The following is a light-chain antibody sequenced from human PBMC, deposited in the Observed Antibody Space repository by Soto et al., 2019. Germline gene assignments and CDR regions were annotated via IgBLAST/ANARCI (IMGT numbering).Light chain of an antibody. V-gene: IGKV3-20*01. CDR2: GAS. Sequence: VLAQSPGTLSLSPGERATLSCRASQSVTNNYLAWFQQKLGQAPRLLIYGASTRAIGIPDRFIGSGSGTDFTLTISTLEPEDFAVYYCHQYGISPGTFGQGTKVDIK. CDR3: HQYGISPGT. CDR1: QSVTNNY. J-gene: IGKJ1*01.